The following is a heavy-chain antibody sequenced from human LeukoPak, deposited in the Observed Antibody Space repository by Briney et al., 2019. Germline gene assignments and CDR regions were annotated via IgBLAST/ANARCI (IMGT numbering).Heavy chain of an antibody. CDR1: GFTFSSYA. V-gene: IGHV3-23*01. Sequence: GGSLRLSCAASGFTFSSYAMSWVRQAPGKGLEWVSAISGSGGSTYYADSVKGRFTISRDNSKNTLYLQMNSLRAEDTAVYYCAEQFGDYPFVDAFDIWGQGTMVTVSS. CDR3: AEQFGDYPFVDAFDI. J-gene: IGHJ3*02. CDR2: ISGSGGST. D-gene: IGHD4-17*01.